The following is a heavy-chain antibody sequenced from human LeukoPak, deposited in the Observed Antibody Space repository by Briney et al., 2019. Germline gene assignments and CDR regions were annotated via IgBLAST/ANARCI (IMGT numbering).Heavy chain of an antibody. CDR1: GYTFTSYD. J-gene: IGHJ6*03. CDR3: ARIRRLRYFDWFYMDV. D-gene: IGHD3-9*01. CDR2: MNPNSGNT. V-gene: IGHV1-8*01. Sequence: GASVKVSCKASGYTFTSYDINWVRQATGQGLEWMGWMNPNSGNTGYAQKFQGRVTITRNTSISTAYMELSSLRSEDTAVYYCARIRRLRYFDWFYMDVWGKGTTVTVSS.